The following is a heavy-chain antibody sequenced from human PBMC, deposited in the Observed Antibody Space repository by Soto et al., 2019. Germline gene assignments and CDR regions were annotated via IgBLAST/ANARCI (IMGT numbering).Heavy chain of an antibody. J-gene: IGHJ4*02. CDR2: ISANSGNS. D-gene: IGHD2-15*01. V-gene: IGHV1-18*04. CDR1: GYTFIDHG. CDR3: AALGYFKDSGGFV. Sequence: QIRLLQSGTEVKKPGASVRVSCKASGYTFIDHGSTWVRQAPGQGLEWMGWISANSGNSNSAQTFRGRVTLTRDTSTSTVYMEMRSLTSADTAVYYCAALGYFKDSGGFVWGQGTLVTVSS.